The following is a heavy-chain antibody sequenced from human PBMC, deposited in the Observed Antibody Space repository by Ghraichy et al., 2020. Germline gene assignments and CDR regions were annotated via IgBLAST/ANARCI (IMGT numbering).Heavy chain of an antibody. V-gene: IGHV3-48*01. Sequence: LSLTCAASGFTFSVYSMNWARQAPGKGLEWLSYITGSSSTIYYADSVKGRFTISRDNAKNSLYLQMNSLRAEDTAVYYCAISNGNLDHWGQGTLVTVSS. CDR3: AISNGNLDH. CDR2: ITGSSSTI. J-gene: IGHJ4*02. CDR1: GFTFSVYS. D-gene: IGHD1-14*01.